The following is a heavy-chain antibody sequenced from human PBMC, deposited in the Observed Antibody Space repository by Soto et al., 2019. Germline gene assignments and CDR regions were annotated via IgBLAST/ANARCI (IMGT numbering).Heavy chain of an antibody. J-gene: IGHJ6*02. V-gene: IGHV3-30-3*01. CDR3: AREFIAAHPFDYYYYGMDV. Sequence: QVQLVESGGGVVQPGRSLRLSCAASGFTFSSYAMHWVRQAPGKGLEWVAVISYDGSNKYYADSVKGRFTISRDNSKNTLYLQMNSLRAEDTAVYYCAREFIAAHPFDYYYYGMDVWGQGTTVTVSS. D-gene: IGHD6-6*01. CDR2: ISYDGSNK. CDR1: GFTFSSYA.